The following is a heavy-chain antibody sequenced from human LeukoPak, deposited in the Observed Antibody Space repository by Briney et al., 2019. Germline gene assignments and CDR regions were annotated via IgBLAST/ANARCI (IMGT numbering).Heavy chain of an antibody. V-gene: IGHV1-69*13. CDR2: IIPIFGTA. Sequence: SVKVSCKATGGTFSSYAISWVRQAPGQGLEWMGGIIPIFGTANYAQKFQGRVTITADESTSTAYMELSSLRSEDTAVYYCASRPMTTDAFDIWGQGTMVTVSS. D-gene: IGHD3-22*01. CDR3: ASRPMTTDAFDI. J-gene: IGHJ3*02. CDR1: GGTFSSYA.